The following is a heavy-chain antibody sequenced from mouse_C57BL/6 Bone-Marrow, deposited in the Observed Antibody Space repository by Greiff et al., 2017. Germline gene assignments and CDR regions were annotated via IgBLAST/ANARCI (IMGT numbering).Heavy chain of an antibody. CDR3: TRDEDYYGSSYYWYFDV. D-gene: IGHD1-1*01. Sequence: EVKLEESGEGLVKPGGSPKLSCAASGFTFSSYAMSWVRQTPEKRLEWVAYISSGGDYIYYADTVKGRFTISRNNARNTLYLQMSSLKSEDTAMYYCTRDEDYYGSSYYWYFDVWGTGTTVTVSS. V-gene: IGHV5-9-1*02. CDR1: GFTFSSYA. CDR2: ISSGGDYI. J-gene: IGHJ1*03.